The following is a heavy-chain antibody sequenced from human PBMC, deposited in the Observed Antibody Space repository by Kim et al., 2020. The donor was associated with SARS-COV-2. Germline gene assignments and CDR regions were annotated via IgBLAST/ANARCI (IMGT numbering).Heavy chain of an antibody. D-gene: IGHD3-10*01. CDR2: IYYSGST. V-gene: IGHV4-31*03. CDR3: ARANLMVRGATYYYYYYGMDV. J-gene: IGHJ6*02. CDR1: GGSISSGGYY. Sequence: SETLSLTCTVSGGSISSGGYYWSWIRQHPGKGLEWIGYIYYSGSTYYNPSLKSRVTISVDTSKNQFSLKLSSVTAADTAVYYCARANLMVRGATYYYYYYGMDVWGQGTTVTVSS.